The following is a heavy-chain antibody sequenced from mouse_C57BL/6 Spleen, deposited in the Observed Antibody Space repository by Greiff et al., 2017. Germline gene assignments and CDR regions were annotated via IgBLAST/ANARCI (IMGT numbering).Heavy chain of an antibody. D-gene: IGHD1-1*01. CDR2: IDPEDGDT. Sequence: EVQLQESGAELVRPGASVKLSCTASGFNIKDYYMHWVKQRPEQGLEWIGRIDPEDGDTEYAPKLQGKATMTADTSSNTAYLQLSSLTSEYTAVYYCTTLYGRSHWYFDVWGTGTTVTVSS. CDR1: GFNIKDYY. CDR3: TTLYGRSHWYFDV. V-gene: IGHV14-1*01. J-gene: IGHJ1*03.